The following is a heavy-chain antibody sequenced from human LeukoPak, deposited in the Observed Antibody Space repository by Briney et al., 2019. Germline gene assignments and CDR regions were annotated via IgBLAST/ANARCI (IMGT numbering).Heavy chain of an antibody. D-gene: IGHD3-22*01. CDR1: GYTFTGYY. CDR2: INPNSGST. V-gene: IGHV1-2*06. J-gene: IGHJ4*02. Sequence: GASVKVSCKASGYTFTGYYMHWVRQAPGQGLEWMGRINPNSGSTSYAQKFQGRVTMTRDTSISTAYMELSRLRSDDTAGYYCARDFDSSGYFQAGWGQGTLVTVSS. CDR3: ARDFDSSGYFQAG.